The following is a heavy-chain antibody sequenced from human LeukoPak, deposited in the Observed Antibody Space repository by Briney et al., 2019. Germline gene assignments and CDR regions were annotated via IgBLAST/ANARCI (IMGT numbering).Heavy chain of an antibody. D-gene: IGHD1-1*01. CDR1: GFTVSSNY. Sequence: GGSLGLSCAASGFTVSSNYMSWVRQAPGKGLECVSVLYGDGSTYHADSVKGRFTISRDNSKNTLYLQMNSLRAEDTAVYYCARVAKERVGGVYYFDYWGQGTLVTVSS. V-gene: IGHV3-53*01. J-gene: IGHJ4*02. CDR2: LYGDGST. CDR3: ARVAKERVGGVYYFDY.